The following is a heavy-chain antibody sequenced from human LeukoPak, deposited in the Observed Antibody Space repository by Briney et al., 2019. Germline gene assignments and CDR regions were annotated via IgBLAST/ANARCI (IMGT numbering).Heavy chain of an antibody. J-gene: IGHJ4*02. CDR2: ISSSSSYI. Sequence: GGSLRLSCAASGFTFSHAWMTWVRQAPGKGLEWVSSISSSSSYIYYADSVKGRFTISRDNAKNSLYLQMNSLRAEDTAVYYCASSGVTMIVANFDYWGQGTLVTVSS. CDR1: GFTFSHAW. V-gene: IGHV3-21*01. CDR3: ASSGVTMIVANFDY. D-gene: IGHD3-22*01.